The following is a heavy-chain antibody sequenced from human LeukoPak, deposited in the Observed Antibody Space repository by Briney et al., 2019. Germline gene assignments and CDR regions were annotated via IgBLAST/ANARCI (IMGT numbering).Heavy chain of an antibody. V-gene: IGHV3-48*03. CDR2: ISSSGSTI. Sequence: GGSLRLSCAASGFTFSSYEMNWARQAPGKGLEWVSYISSSGSTIYYADSVKGRFTISRDNAKNSLYLQMNSLRAEDTAVYYCARATTYDILTGYSDYWGQGTLVTASS. CDR1: GFTFSSYE. D-gene: IGHD3-9*01. J-gene: IGHJ4*02. CDR3: ARATTYDILTGYSDY.